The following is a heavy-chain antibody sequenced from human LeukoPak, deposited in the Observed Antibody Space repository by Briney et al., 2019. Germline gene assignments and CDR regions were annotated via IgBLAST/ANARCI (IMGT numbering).Heavy chain of an antibody. CDR2: TYYRSKWHS. D-gene: IGHD3-10*01. V-gene: IGHV6-1*01. Sequence: RSQTLSLTCAISGDSVSSNSAARNWIRQSPSRGLEWLGRTYYRSKWHSYYAPSVKSRITINPDTSKNQFSLQLKSVTPEDTAVYYCARMVGLVSDFWGQGTLVTVSS. CDR1: GDSVSSNSAA. CDR3: ARMVGLVSDF. J-gene: IGHJ4*02.